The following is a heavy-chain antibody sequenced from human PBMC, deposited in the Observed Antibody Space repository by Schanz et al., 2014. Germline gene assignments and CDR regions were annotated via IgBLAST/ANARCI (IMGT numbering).Heavy chain of an antibody. CDR1: GFTFSDYY. D-gene: IGHD3-3*01. J-gene: IGHJ4*02. CDR2: ISGTTTYT. Sequence: VQLLESGGGLVQPGGSLRLSCAASGFTFSDYYMSWIRQAPGKGLEWVSYISGTTTYTNYADSVKGRFTISRDNAKISLYLQMNSLRAEDTAVYYCARGIDVSDFWSGSPPKGGANDYWGQGTLVTVSS. CDR3: ARGIDVSDFWSGSPPKGGANDY. V-gene: IGHV3-11*06.